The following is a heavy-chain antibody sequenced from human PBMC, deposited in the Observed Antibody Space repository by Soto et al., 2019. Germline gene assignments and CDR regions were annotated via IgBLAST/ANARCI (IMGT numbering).Heavy chain of an antibody. CDR1: GGTFNSYD. CDR2: IIPIVETP. D-gene: IGHD3-22*01. J-gene: IGHJ5*02. V-gene: IGHV1-69*13. Sequence: SVKVSCKASGGTFNSYDINWVRQAPGQGLEWMGGIIPIVETPKYAQKFQGRVTITADESTNAVYMELSSLRSEDTAMYYCARLSRPNYYDTSGFFKDNWFDPWGQGTLVTVSS. CDR3: ARLSRPNYYDTSGFFKDNWFDP.